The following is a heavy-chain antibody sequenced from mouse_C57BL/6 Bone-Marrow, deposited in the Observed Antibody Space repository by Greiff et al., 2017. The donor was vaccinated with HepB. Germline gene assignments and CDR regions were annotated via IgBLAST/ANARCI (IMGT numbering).Heavy chain of an antibody. D-gene: IGHD1-1*01. CDR2: IWSGGST. V-gene: IGHV2-2*01. J-gene: IGHJ1*03. CDR3: ATPFITTVVALDWYFDV. Sequence: QVQLKQSGPGLVQPSQSLSITCTVSGFSLTSYGVHWVRQSPGKGLEWLGVIWSGGSTDYNAAFISRLSISKDNSKSQVFFKMNSLQADDTAIYYCATPFITTVVALDWYFDVWGTGTTVTVSS. CDR1: GFSLTSYG.